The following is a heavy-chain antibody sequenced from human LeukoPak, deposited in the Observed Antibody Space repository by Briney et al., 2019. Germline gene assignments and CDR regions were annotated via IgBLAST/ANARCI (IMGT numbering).Heavy chain of an antibody. CDR2: ISFSGDHS. CDR1: GFNFRDAA. CDR3: ATRGLGGARRTFDS. D-gene: IGHD3-16*01. J-gene: IGHJ4*02. Sequence: GGSLRLSCAASGFNFRDAAMTWVRQAPGKGLEWVSLISFSGDHSYYADSVKGRFTISRDNSKNTLSLQMNSLRVEDTALYYCATRGLGGARRTFDSWGRGTLVTASS. V-gene: IGHV3-23*01.